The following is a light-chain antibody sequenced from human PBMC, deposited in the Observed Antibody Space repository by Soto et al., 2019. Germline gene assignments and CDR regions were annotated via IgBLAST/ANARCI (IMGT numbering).Light chain of an antibody. CDR1: SSDVGSYNL. J-gene: IGLJ3*02. Sequence: QSALTQPASVSGSPGQSITISCTGTSSDVGSYNLVSWYQQHPGKAPKLMIYEVSKGPSGVSNRFSGSKSGNTASLTISGLQAEDESDYYCCSYAGSSTWLFGGGTKVTVL. CDR3: CSYAGSSTWL. V-gene: IGLV2-23*02. CDR2: EVS.